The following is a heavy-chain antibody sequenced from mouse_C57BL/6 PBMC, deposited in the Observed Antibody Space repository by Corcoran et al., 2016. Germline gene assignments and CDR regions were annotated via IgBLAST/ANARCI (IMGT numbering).Heavy chain of an antibody. D-gene: IGHD2-2*01. V-gene: IGHV1-76*01. Sequence: QVQLKQSGAELVRPGASVKLSCKASGYTFTDYYINWVKQRPGQGLEWIARIYPGSGNTYYNEKFKGKATLTAEKSSSTAYMQLSSLTSEDSAVYFCAKDGYDGFAYWGQGTLVTVSA. CDR1: GYTFTDYY. J-gene: IGHJ3*01. CDR2: IYPGSGNT. CDR3: AKDGYDGFAY.